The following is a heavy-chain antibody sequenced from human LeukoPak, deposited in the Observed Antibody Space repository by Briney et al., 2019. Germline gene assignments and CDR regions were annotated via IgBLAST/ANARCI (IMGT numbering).Heavy chain of an antibody. V-gene: IGHV4-4*02. CDR2: IYHSGST. CDR3: ARSRLPAPTMTPSDY. J-gene: IGHJ4*02. D-gene: IGHD4-17*01. CDR1: GGSISSSNW. Sequence: SETLSLTCAVSGGSISSSNWWSWVRQPPGKGLEWIGEIYHSGSTNYNPSLKSRVTISVDKSKNQFSLKLSSVTAADTAVYYRARSRLPAPTMTPSDYWGQGALVTASS.